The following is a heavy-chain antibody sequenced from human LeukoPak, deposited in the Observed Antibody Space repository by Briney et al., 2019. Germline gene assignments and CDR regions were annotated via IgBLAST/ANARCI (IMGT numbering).Heavy chain of an antibody. D-gene: IGHD3-3*01. CDR2: LYSDGTT. J-gene: IGHJ4*02. CDR3: TREGINVWSENGPAWENY. CDR1: GFTFSRYW. Sequence: GGSLRLSCAASGFTFSRYWMHWVRQAPGKGLEWVSVLYSDGTTSYADSVKGRFTISRDNSKNTVYLQMSYLRVEDTALYYCTREGINVWSENGPAWENYWGQGTLVTVSS. V-gene: IGHV3-66*01.